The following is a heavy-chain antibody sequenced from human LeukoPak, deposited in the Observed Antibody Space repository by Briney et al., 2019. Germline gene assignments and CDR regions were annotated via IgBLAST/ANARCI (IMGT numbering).Heavy chain of an antibody. D-gene: IGHD6-13*01. V-gene: IGHV4-38-2*02. J-gene: IGHJ5*02. CDR1: GYSISSGYY. CDR3: ASVVAAADNWFDP. Sequence: SETLSLTCTVSGYSISSGYYWGWIRQPPGKGLEWIGSIYHSGSTYYNPSLKSRVTISVDASKNQFSLKLSSVTAADTAVYYCASVVAAADNWFDPWGQGTLVTVSS. CDR2: IYHSGST.